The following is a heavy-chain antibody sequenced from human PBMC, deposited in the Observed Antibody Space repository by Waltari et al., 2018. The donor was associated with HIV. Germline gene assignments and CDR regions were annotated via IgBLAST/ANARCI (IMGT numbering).Heavy chain of an antibody. CDR3: IISPSRPGRPYYSGMDV. J-gene: IGHJ6*02. CDR1: GSFPRGSP. CDR2: FRSTDNKDAT. V-gene: IGHV3-73*02. Sequence: ELQLVESGGGLVQPGGSLRLPCAASGSFPRGSPLHWVRQTPGKGLQWVGRFRSTDNKDATAYAAPVKGRFTISRDESKNTAHLQMNSLRTEDSAIYFCIISPSRPGRPYYSGMDVWGQGTTVTVAS.